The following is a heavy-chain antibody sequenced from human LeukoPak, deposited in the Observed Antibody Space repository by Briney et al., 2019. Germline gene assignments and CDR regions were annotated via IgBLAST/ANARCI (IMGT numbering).Heavy chain of an antibody. CDR1: GGSISSYY. J-gene: IGHJ4*02. CDR2: IYYSGST. V-gene: IGHV4-59*01. CDR3: ARVGSSSWSKEAPYYFDY. D-gene: IGHD6-13*01. Sequence: SETLSLTCTVSGGSISSYYWSWIRQPPGKGLEWIGYIYYSGSTNYNPSLKSRVTISVDTSKNQFSLKLSSVTAADTAVYYCARVGSSSWSKEAPYYFDYWGQGTLVTVSS.